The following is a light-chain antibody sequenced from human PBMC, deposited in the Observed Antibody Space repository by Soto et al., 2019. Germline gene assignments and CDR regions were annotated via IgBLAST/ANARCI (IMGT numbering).Light chain of an antibody. CDR3: CSYAGSSTFV. CDR2: EVS. Sequence: SVLTQPASVSGSPGQSITISCTGTSSDVGSYNLVSWYQQHPGKAPKLMIYEVSKRPSGVSNRFSGSKSGSTASLTISGLQAEDEADYYCCSYAGSSTFVFGTGTKVTVL. V-gene: IGLV2-23*02. CDR1: SSDVGSYNL. J-gene: IGLJ1*01.